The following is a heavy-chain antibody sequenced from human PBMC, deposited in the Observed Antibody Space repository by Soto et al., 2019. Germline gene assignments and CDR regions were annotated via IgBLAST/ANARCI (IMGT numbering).Heavy chain of an antibody. CDR2: IIPIFGTA. CDR1: GGTFSSYA. D-gene: IGHD2-2*01. J-gene: IGHJ6*02. Sequence: QVQLVQSGAEVKKPGSSVKVSCKASGGTFSSYAISWVRQAPGQGLEWMGGIIPIFGTANYAQKFQGRVTITADESTSTAYMELGSLRSEDTAVYYCARTGGYCSSTSRPDLYYYYGMDVWGQGTTVTVSS. CDR3: ARTGGYCSSTSRPDLYYYYGMDV. V-gene: IGHV1-69*01.